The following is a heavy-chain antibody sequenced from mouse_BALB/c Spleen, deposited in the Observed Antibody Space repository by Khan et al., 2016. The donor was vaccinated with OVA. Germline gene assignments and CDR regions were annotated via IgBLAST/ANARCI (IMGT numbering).Heavy chain of an antibody. CDR3: AREEALYHLDH. CDR1: GYIFTSYW. J-gene: IGHJ2*01. Sequence: QVQLKQSGPELVRPGASVKLSCKTSGYIFTSYWIHWIKQSSGQGLEWIARIYPGTDNSYYNEKFKDKATLTADKSSSTAYMQLSSLKSEDSDVYFCAREEALYHLDHWGQGTTLTVSS. CDR2: IYPGTDNS. D-gene: IGHD3-2*02. V-gene: IGHV1-76*01.